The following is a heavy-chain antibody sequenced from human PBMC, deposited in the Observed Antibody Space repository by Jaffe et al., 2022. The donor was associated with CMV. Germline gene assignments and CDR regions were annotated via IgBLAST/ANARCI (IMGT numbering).Heavy chain of an antibody. V-gene: IGHV4-59*02. CDR1: NDSVRTYY. D-gene: IGHD4-17*01. Sequence: QVQLQESGPGLVKPSETLSLLCTVSNDSVRTYYWSWIRQPPGKGLEWIGNIDDRGSTTYSPSLKSRVTMSVDTSKNQFSLNLNSVVAADTAVYYCARARLRVMGNYYFDYWGQGALVTVSS. CDR3: ARARLRVMGNYYFDY. J-gene: IGHJ4*02. CDR2: IDDRGST.